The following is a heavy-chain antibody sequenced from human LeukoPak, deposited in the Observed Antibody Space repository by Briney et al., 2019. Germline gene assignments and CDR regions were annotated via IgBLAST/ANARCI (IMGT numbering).Heavy chain of an antibody. CDR3: ARGYCTSTNCNNWFDP. Sequence: PGGSLRLSCAASGFTFSSYAMSWVRQGPGEGLEWVSAISVGGDMTHYTDSVKGRFTISRDNSRNVLYLQMNSLRADDAAIYYCARGYCTSTNCNNWFDPWGQGALVTVSS. D-gene: IGHD2-2*01. CDR1: GFTFSSYA. CDR2: ISVGGDMT. J-gene: IGHJ5*02. V-gene: IGHV3-23*01.